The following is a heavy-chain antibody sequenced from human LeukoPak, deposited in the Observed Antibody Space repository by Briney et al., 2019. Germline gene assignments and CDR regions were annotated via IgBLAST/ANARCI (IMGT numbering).Heavy chain of an antibody. J-gene: IGHJ5*02. V-gene: IGHV1-18*01. Sequence: ASVKVSCKASGYTFTSYGISWVRQDPGQGLEWMGWISAYNGNTNYAQKLQGRVTMTTDTSTSTAYMELRSLRSDDTAVYYCARDRSTFYCSSTSCYGRRYNWFDPWGQGTLVTVSS. CDR3: ARDRSTFYCSSTSCYGRRYNWFDP. CDR1: GYTFTSYG. D-gene: IGHD2-2*01. CDR2: ISAYNGNT.